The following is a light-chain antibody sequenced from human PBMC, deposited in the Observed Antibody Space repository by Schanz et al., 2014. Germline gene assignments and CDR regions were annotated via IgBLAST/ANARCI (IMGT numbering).Light chain of an antibody. V-gene: IGKV3-15*01. CDR1: LSVSSN. Sequence: EIVMTQSPATLSVSPGERATLSCRASLSVSSNLAWYQQKPGQAPRLLIYAASTRATGIPARFSGSGSGTEFTLTISSLQSEDFAVYYCQQYYNTRTFGQGTKVEIK. CDR3: QQYYNTRT. CDR2: AAS. J-gene: IGKJ1*01.